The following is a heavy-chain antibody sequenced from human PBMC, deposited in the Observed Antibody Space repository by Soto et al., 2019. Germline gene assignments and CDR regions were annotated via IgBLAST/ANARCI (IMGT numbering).Heavy chain of an antibody. D-gene: IGHD2-2*01. V-gene: IGHV4-31*03. CDR1: GGSISSGGYY. Sequence: SETLSLTCTVSGGSISSGGYYWSWIRQHPGKGLEWIGYIYYSGSTYYNPSLKSRVTISVDTSKNQFSLKLSSVTAADTAVYYCARDLWDIVVVPAAHLDMGTIYYYYYYMDVWGKGTTVTVSS. CDR2: IYYSGST. CDR3: ARDLWDIVVVPAAHLDMGTIYYYYYYMDV. J-gene: IGHJ6*03.